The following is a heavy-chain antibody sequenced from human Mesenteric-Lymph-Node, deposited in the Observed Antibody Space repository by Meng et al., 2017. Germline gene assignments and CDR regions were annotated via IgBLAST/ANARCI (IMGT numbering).Heavy chain of an antibody. Sequence: EVKLVESGGGLVKPGGSLRISCAASGFTFRSYTMNWVRRAPGKGLEWVSSISSSSNYIYSADSVKGRFTISRDNAKNSLYLQMNSLRAEDTAVYYCARDTPGLLFDYWGQGTLVTVSS. J-gene: IGHJ4*02. CDR3: ARDTPGLLFDY. CDR2: ISSSSNYI. CDR1: GFTFRSYT. V-gene: IGHV3-21*01. D-gene: IGHD5-18*01.